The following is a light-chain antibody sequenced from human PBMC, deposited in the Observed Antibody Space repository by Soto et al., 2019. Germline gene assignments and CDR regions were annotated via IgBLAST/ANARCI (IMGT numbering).Light chain of an antibody. CDR1: QSVSSD. CDR3: QQYNNWPRT. Sequence: IVITQAPATLSVSPGERATLSCRASQSVSSDLAWYHQKPGQAPRLLIYGASTRATGIPARFSGSGSGTEFTLTISSLQSEDFAVYYCQQYNNWPRTFGQGTKVDIK. CDR2: GAS. J-gene: IGKJ1*01. V-gene: IGKV3-15*01.